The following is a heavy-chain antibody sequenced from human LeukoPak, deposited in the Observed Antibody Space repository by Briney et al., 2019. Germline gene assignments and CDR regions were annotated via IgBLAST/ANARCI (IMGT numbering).Heavy chain of an antibody. D-gene: IGHD1-26*01. CDR2: IYTSGST. Sequence: SQTLSLTCTVSGGSISSGVYYWSWIRQPAGKGLEWIGRIYTSGSTNYNPSLKSRVTISLDTSKNQFSLKLSSVTAADTAVYYCARDPVGATEGDFDYWGQGTLVTVSS. CDR3: ARDPVGATEGDFDY. CDR1: GGSISSGVYY. J-gene: IGHJ4*02. V-gene: IGHV4-61*02.